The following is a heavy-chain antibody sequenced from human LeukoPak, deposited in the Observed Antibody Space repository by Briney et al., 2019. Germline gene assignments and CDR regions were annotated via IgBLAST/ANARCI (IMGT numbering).Heavy chain of an antibody. CDR2: IYYSGST. CDR3: ARVPVVPATLYYYYGMDV. V-gene: IGHV4-59*01. D-gene: IGHD2-2*01. Sequence: SETLSLTCTVSCGSISSYYWSWIRPPPGKGLEWIGYIYYSGSTNYNPSLKSRVTISVDTSKNQFSLKLSSVTAADTAVYYCARVPVVPATLYYYYGMDVWGQGTTVTVSS. CDR1: CGSISSYY. J-gene: IGHJ6*02.